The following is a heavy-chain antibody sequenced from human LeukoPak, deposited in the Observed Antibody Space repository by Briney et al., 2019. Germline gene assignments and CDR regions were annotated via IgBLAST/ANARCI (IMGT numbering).Heavy chain of an antibody. Sequence: SVKVSCKASGGTFSSYAISWVRQAPGQGLEWMGGIIPIFGTANYAQKFQGRVTITADESTSTAYMELSSLRSEDTAVYYCASRYCSGGSCFHFLFDYWGQGTLVTVSS. CDR2: IIPIFGTA. CDR3: ASRYCSGGSCFHFLFDY. D-gene: IGHD2-15*01. J-gene: IGHJ4*02. CDR1: GGTFSSYA. V-gene: IGHV1-69*13.